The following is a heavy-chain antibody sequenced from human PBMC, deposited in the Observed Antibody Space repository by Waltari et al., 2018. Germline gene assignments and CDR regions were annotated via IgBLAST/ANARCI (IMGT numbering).Heavy chain of an antibody. V-gene: IGHV4-38-2*01. CDR3: ATVDTFGGIMVARFDY. CDR2: VFRSGGS. CDR1: GYSISNGYY. J-gene: IGHJ4*02. D-gene: IGHD3-16*02. Sequence: QVQLRESGPGLVKPSETLSLTCPVSGYSISNGYYWGWFRQPRGKGLEYVGSVFRSGGSYYNAPLKSRVTISLDTSKNQFSLKLNSVTAADTALYYCATVDTFGGIMVARFDYWGQGILVTVSS.